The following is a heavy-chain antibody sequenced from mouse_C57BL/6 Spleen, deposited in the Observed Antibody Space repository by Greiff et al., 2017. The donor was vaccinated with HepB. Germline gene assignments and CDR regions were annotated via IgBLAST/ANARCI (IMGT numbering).Heavy chain of an antibody. J-gene: IGHJ4*01. CDR2: FHPYNDDT. CDR1: GYTFTTYP. CDR3: ARGGNLFGAMDY. Sequence: VQRVESGAELVKPGASVKMSCKASGYTFTTYPIEWMKQNHGKSLEWIGNFHPYNDDTKYNEKFKGKATLTVEKSSSTVYLELSRLTSDDSAVYYCARGGNLFGAMDYWGQGTSVTVSS. V-gene: IGHV1-47*01. D-gene: IGHD1-1*01.